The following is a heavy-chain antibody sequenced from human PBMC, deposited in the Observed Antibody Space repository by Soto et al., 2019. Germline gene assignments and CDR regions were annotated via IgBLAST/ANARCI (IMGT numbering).Heavy chain of an antibody. CDR1: GLTVSGKKY. CDR3: ASWHEREHAYDV. Sequence: DVQLVESGGGLIQPGESLRLSCAAFGLTVSGKKYVAWVRQAPGKGLEWVSALYDVDGSFYADSVKGRFTTSSDSSKTTVYLQMIGLRPDDTAVYFCASWHEREHAYDVWGLGTTVTVSS. J-gene: IGHJ3*01. V-gene: IGHV3-53*01. D-gene: IGHD1-1*01. CDR2: LYDVDGS.